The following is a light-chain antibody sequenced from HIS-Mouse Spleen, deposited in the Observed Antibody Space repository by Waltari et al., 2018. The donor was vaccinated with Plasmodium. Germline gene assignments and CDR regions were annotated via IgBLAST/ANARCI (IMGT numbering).Light chain of an antibody. J-gene: IGKJ3*01. V-gene: IGKV3-15*01. CDR1: QSVSSN. CDR3: QQYNNWSFT. CDR2: GAS. Sequence: EIVMTQSPATLSLSPGERATLTCRASQSVSSNLAWYQQQPGQSPRLLIYGASARATGIPARYSDSGSGTEFTHTISSLQSEDFAVYYCQQYNNWSFTFGPGTKVDIK.